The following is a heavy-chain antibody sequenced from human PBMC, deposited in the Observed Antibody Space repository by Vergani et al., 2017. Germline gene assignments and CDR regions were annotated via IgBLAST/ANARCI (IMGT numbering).Heavy chain of an antibody. CDR3: ARVGLGVGARGYYFDY. V-gene: IGHV1-69*13. CDR1: GYTFTSYG. D-gene: IGHD1-26*01. CDR2: IIPIFGTA. J-gene: IGHJ4*02. Sequence: QVQLVQSGAEVKKPGASVKVSCKASGYTFTSYGISWVRQAPGQGLEWMGGIIPIFGTANYAQKFQGRVTITADESTSTAYMELSSLRSEDTAVYYCARVGLGVGARGYYFDYWGQGTLVTVSS.